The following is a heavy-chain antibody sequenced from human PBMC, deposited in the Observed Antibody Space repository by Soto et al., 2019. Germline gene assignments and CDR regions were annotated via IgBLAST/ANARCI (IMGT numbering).Heavy chain of an antibody. Sequence: SETLYLTCTVSGGSISSSSYYWGWIRQPPGKGLEWIGSIYYSGSTYYNPSLKSRVTISVDTSNDQFSLMLSSVTAAVSVVFYCARLLVVVVIDSVGMDVWGQGTTVTGFS. CDR3: ARLLVVVVIDSVGMDV. CDR1: GGSISSSSYY. CDR2: IYYSGST. V-gene: IGHV4-39*01. D-gene: IGHD2-15*01. J-gene: IGHJ6*02.